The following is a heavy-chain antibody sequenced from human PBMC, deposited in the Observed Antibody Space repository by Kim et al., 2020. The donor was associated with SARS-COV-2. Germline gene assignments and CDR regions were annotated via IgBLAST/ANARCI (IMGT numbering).Heavy chain of an antibody. J-gene: IGHJ4*02. CDR2: INSDGSRT. CDR1: GFTFSSNW. CDR3: VRGAYDC. V-gene: IGHV3-74*01. D-gene: IGHD2-21*01. Sequence: GGSLRLSCAASGFTFSSNWMHWVRQAPGKGLVWVSHINSDGSRTTYADPVKGRFTISRDNAKNTLYLLVNSLRAEDTAVYYCVRGAYDCWGQGTLVTVSS.